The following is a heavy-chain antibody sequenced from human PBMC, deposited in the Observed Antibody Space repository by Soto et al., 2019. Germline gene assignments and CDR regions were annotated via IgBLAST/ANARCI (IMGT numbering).Heavy chain of an antibody. V-gene: IGHV4-59*08. CDR1: GGSITSYY. CDR2: IYDTGST. CDR3: ARFWESGDARYFDP. Sequence: QVQVQESGPGLVKPSKTLSLTCTVSGGSITSYYWGWIRQPPGKGLEWIGHIYDTGSTNYNPSLTSRVTISVDTSSNQFSLNLRSVTAADTAMYHCARFWESGDARYFDPWGQGALVIVSS. J-gene: IGHJ5*02. D-gene: IGHD4-17*01.